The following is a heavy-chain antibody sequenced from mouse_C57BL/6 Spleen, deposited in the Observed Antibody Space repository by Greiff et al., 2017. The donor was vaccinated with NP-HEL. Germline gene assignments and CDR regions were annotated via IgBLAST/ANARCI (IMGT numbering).Heavy chain of an antibody. D-gene: IGHD4-1*01. CDR2: IDPSDSST. CDR3: ARKLGLYYAMDY. J-gene: IGHJ4*01. Sequence: QVQLQQPGAELVMPGASVKLSCKASGYTFTSYWMHWVTQRPGQGLEWIGEIDPSDSSTNYNQKFKGKSTLTVDKSSSTAYMQLSSLTSEDSAVYYCARKLGLYYAMDYWGQGTSVTVSS. V-gene: IGHV1-69*01. CDR1: GYTFTSYW.